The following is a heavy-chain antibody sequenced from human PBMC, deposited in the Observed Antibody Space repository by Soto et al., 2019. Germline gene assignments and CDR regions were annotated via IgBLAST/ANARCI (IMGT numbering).Heavy chain of an antibody. CDR3: GRGDRGAFDL. CDR1: GFTFSYYW. V-gene: IGHV3-74*01. CDR2: IHSDGSST. Sequence: EVQRVESGGGLVRPGGSLRLSCAASGFTFSYYWRHWVRQAPGKGLVWVSRIHSDGSSTTYADFVKGRFIISRDHVRNTVDLQMNRVRVEDTAVYYCGRGDRGAFDLWGQGTVVTVSS. D-gene: IGHD1-26*01. J-gene: IGHJ3*01.